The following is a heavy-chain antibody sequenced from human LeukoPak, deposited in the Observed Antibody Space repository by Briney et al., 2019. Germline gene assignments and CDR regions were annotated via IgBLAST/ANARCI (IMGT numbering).Heavy chain of an antibody. D-gene: IGHD4-17*01. CDR3: ARDVHGDYGSGWFDP. CDR2: IMPLFGTA. CDR1: GGTFTNSA. Sequence: SVKVSCKTSGGTFTNSAISWVRQAPGQGLEWLGGIMPLFGTAGYAQKFQGRVTITEDESTRTVYLELTSLTSDDTAVYYCARDVHGDYGSGWFDPWGQGTLVSVSS. J-gene: IGHJ5*02. V-gene: IGHV1-69*01.